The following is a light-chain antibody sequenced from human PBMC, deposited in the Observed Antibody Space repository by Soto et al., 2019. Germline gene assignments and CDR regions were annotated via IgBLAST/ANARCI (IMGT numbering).Light chain of an antibody. Sequence: EIVLTQSPAILSLSPGESATLSCRASQSLSSTLAWYQQKPGQAPRLLIYDASIRATGIPARFSGSGSGPDFTPTISSLEPGDFAVYYCQPRSNWPWTFGQGTTVEVK. V-gene: IGKV3-11*01. CDR1: QSLSST. J-gene: IGKJ1*01. CDR2: DAS. CDR3: QPRSNWPWT.